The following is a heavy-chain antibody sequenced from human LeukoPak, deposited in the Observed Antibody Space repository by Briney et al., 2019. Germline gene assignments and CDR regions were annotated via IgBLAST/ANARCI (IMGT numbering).Heavy chain of an antibody. Sequence: ASVKVSCKASGGTFSSYAISWVRQAPGQGLEWMGRIIPILGIANYAQKFQGRVTITADKSTSTAYMELSSLRSEDTAVYYCAKGPQVPPAPPRPSKYFYFMDVWGKGTTVIVSS. CDR3: AKGPQVPPAPPRPSKYFYFMDV. J-gene: IGHJ6*03. V-gene: IGHV1-69*04. D-gene: IGHD2-2*01. CDR1: GGTFSSYA. CDR2: IIPILGIA.